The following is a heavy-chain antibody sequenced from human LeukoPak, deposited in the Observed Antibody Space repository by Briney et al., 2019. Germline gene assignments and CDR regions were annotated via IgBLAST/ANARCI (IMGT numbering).Heavy chain of an antibody. J-gene: IGHJ4*02. CDR3: AAGRPYSLLDY. CDR1: GSSLTELS. Sequence: ASVKVSCTVSGSSLTELSLYWVGQAPGKGLEWMGGFDVIDAKTFYAQRFQGRVTMTEDSSTDTAYMELSSLRSDDTAFYYCAAGRPYSLLDYWGQGTLLTVSS. V-gene: IGHV1-24*01. D-gene: IGHD5-18*01. CDR2: FDVIDAKT.